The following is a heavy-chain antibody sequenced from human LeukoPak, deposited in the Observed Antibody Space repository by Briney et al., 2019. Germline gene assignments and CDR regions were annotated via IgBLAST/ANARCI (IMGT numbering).Heavy chain of an antibody. J-gene: IGHJ6*02. CDR2: IYYSGST. D-gene: IGHD4-4*01. V-gene: IGHV4-59*08. CDR3: ARHTVTTRSKFYYYYGMDV. Sequence: TSETLSLTCTVSGGSISSYYWSWIRQPPGKGLEWIGYIYYSGSTNYNPSLKSRVTISVDTSKNQFSLKLSSVTAADTAVYYCARHTVTTRSKFYYYYGMDVWGQGTTVTVSS. CDR1: GGSISSYY.